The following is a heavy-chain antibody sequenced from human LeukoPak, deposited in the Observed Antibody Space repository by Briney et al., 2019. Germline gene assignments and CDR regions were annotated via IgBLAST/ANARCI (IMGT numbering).Heavy chain of an antibody. CDR1: GFTFSSYW. D-gene: IGHD1-7*01. CDR2: IKQDGSEK. CDR3: ARETYNWNYGGAFDY. V-gene: IGHV3-7*01. Sequence: PGGSLRLSCAASGFTFSSYWMSWVRQAPGKGLEWVANIKQDGSEKYYVDSVKGRFTISRDNAKNSLYLQMNSLRAEDTAVYYCARETYNWNYGGAFDYWGQGTLVTVSS. J-gene: IGHJ4*02.